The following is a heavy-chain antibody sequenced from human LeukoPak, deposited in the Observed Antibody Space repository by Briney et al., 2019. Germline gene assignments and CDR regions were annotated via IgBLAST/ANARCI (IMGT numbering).Heavy chain of an antibody. CDR2: IYYSGST. CDR3: AREPRWAGDLGGFDS. CDR1: GGSISSYY. Sequence: PSETLSLTCTVSGGSISSYYWSWIRQPPGKGLEWIGYIYYSGSTNYNPSLKCRVTISVDTSKNQFSLKLSSVTAADTAVYYCAREPRWAGDLGGFDSWGQGPLVTVSS. V-gene: IGHV4-59*12. D-gene: IGHD3-16*01. J-gene: IGHJ4*02.